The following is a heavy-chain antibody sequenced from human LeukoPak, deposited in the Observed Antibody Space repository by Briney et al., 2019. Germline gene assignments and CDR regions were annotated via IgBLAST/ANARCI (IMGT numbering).Heavy chain of an antibody. D-gene: IGHD1-26*01. Sequence: SETLSLTCTVSGGPISSYYWSWIRQPAGKGLEWIGRIYTSGSTNYNPSLKSRVTMSVDTSKNQFSLKLSSVTAADTAVYYCATTEQTYNWFDPWGQGTLVTVSS. CDR3: ATTEQTYNWFDP. J-gene: IGHJ5*02. CDR2: IYTSGST. V-gene: IGHV4-4*07. CDR1: GGPISSYY.